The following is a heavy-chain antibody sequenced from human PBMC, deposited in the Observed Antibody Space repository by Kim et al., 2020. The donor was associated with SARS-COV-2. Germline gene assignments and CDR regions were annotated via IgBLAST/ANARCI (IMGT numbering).Heavy chain of an antibody. CDR1: GFTFDDYA. CDR3: AKDRVAVAGTQGWNWFDP. J-gene: IGHJ5*02. Sequence: GGSLRLSCAASGFTFDDYAMHWVRQAPGKGLEWVSGISWNSGSIGYADSVKGRFTISRDNAKNSLYLQMNSLRAEDTALYYCAKDRVAVAGTQGWNWFDPWGQGTLVTVSS. V-gene: IGHV3-9*01. D-gene: IGHD6-19*01. CDR2: ISWNSGSI.